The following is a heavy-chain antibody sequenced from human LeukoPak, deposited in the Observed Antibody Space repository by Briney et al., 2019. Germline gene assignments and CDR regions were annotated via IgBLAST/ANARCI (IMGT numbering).Heavy chain of an antibody. CDR3: ARGLYCSGGSCYRNFDY. V-gene: IGHV4-38-2*02. CDR1: GYSISSGYY. Sequence: SETLSLTCTVSGYSISSGYYWGWIRQPPGEGLEWIGIIYHSGRTDYNPSLKRRVTISEDTSKNQFSLKLSSVTAADTAVYYCARGLYCSGGSCYRNFDYWGQGTLVTVSS. CDR2: IYHSGRT. J-gene: IGHJ4*02. D-gene: IGHD2-15*01.